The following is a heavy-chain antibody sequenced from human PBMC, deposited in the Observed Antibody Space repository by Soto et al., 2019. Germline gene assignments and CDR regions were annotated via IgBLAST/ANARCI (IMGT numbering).Heavy chain of an antibody. CDR2: IYPGDSDT. CDR1: GYSFTNYW. J-gene: IGHJ3*01. Sequence: GESLKISCKGSGYSFTNYWIGWVRQMPGKGLEWMGIIYPGDSDTRYSPSFQGQVTISADKSTSTAYLQWSSLRASDTALYYCARRIAVAGTKGAFDVWGQGTMVTVSS. V-gene: IGHV5-51*01. D-gene: IGHD6-19*01. CDR3: ARRIAVAGTKGAFDV.